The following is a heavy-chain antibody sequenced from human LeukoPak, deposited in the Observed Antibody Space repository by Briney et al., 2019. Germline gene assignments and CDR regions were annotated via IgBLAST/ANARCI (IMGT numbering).Heavy chain of an antibody. D-gene: IGHD3-22*01. CDR2: IIPILGIA. CDR3: ARDPLTYYYDSSGSLGY. V-gene: IGHV1-69*04. CDR1: GGTFSSYA. J-gene: IGHJ4*02. Sequence: SVKVSCKASGGTFSSYAISWVRQAPGQGREWMGRIIPILGIANYAQKFQGRVTITADKSTSTAYMELSSLRSEDTAVYYCARDPLTYYYDSSGSLGYWGQGTLVTVSS.